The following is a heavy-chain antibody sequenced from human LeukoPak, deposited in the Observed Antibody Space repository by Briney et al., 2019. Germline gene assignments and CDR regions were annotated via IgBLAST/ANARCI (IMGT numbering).Heavy chain of an antibody. CDR3: AREPGYSSSLDY. J-gene: IGHJ4*02. D-gene: IGHD6-13*01. Sequence: GGSLRLSCAASGFTFSSYSMNWVRQAPGRGLEWVSSISSSSSYIYYADSVKGRFTISRDNAKNSPYLQMNSLRAEDTAVYYCAREPGYSSSLDYWGQGTLVTVSS. V-gene: IGHV3-21*01. CDR1: GFTFSSYS. CDR2: ISSSSSYI.